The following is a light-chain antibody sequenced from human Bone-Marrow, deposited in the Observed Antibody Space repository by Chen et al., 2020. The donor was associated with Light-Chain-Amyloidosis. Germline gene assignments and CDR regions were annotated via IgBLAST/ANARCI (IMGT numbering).Light chain of an antibody. CDR1: SGSIATNY. V-gene: IGLV6-57*01. Sequence: NFMLTKPHSVSESPGKTVIISCTRSSGSIATNYVPWYQQRPGSSPTTVIYEDDQRPAGVPDRCSGSIDRSSNSASLTISGLKTEDEADYYCQSYQGSSQGVFGGGTKLTVL. CDR2: EDD. CDR3: QSYQGSSQGV. J-gene: IGLJ3*02.